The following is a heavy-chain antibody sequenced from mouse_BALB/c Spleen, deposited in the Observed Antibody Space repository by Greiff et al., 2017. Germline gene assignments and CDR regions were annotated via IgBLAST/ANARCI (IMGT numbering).Heavy chain of an antibody. CDR1: GFTFSDYY. V-gene: IGHV5-4*02. J-gene: IGHJ2*01. CDR3: ARDNLDY. Sequence: EVKLVESGGGLVKPGGSLKLSCAASGFTFSDYYMYWVRQTPEKRLEWVATISDGGSYTYYPDSVKGRFTISRDNAKNNLYLQMSSLKSEDTAMYYCARDNLDYWGQGTTLTVSS. CDR2: ISDGGSYT.